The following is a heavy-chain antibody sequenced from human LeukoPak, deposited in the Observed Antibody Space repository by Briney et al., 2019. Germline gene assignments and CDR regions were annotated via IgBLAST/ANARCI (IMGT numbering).Heavy chain of an antibody. Sequence: SETLSLTCTVSGDSISRGDYYWSWVRQPPGKGLEWIGYIYYSGSTSYNPSLKSRLTISVDTSKNQFSLKLSSVTAADTAVYYCARDLTQVATSQIDYWGQGALVTVSS. CDR1: GDSISRGDYY. V-gene: IGHV4-30-4*01. D-gene: IGHD5-12*01. CDR2: IYYSGST. J-gene: IGHJ4*02. CDR3: ARDLTQVATSQIDY.